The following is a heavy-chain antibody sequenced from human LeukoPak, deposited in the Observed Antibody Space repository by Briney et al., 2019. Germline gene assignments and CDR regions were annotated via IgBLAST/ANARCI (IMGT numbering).Heavy chain of an antibody. CDR2: ISAYNGNT. Sequence: GASVKVSCKASGYTFTSYGISWVRQAPGQGLEWMGWISAYNGNTNYAQKLQGRVTMTTDTSTSTAYMELRSLRSDDTAVYYCARDRRKGYCSGGSCSGYYFDYWGQGTLVTVSS. V-gene: IGHV1-18*01. J-gene: IGHJ4*02. CDR1: GYTFTSYG. D-gene: IGHD2-15*01. CDR3: ARDRRKGYCSGGSCSGYYFDY.